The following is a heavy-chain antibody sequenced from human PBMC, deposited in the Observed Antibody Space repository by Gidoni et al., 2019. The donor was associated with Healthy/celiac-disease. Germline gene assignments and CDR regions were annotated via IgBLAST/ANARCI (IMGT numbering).Heavy chain of an antibody. V-gene: IGHV5-51*01. Sequence: EVQLVQSGAEVKKPGESLTISCKGSGSSFTSDWIGWVRQMPGKGLEWMGISYPGDSDTRYSPSFQGQVTSSADKSISTAYLQWSSLKASDTAMYYCAGWELLFGGNAFDIWGQGTMVTVSS. CDR2: SYPGDSDT. CDR3: AGWELLFGGNAFDI. CDR1: GSSFTSDW. D-gene: IGHD1-26*01. J-gene: IGHJ3*02.